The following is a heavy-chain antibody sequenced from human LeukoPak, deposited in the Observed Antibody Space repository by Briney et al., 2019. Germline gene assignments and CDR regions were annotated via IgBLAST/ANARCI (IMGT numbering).Heavy chain of an antibody. Sequence: GGSLRLSCAASGFTFSDYYMSWIRQAPGKGLECVSVIYSGGSTYYADSVKGRFTISRDNSKNTLYLQMNSLRAEDTAVYYCASYLDLSSGWYYFDYWGQGTLVTVSS. CDR1: GFTFSDYY. CDR3: ASYLDLSSGWYYFDY. CDR2: IYSGGST. V-gene: IGHV3-53*01. D-gene: IGHD6-19*01. J-gene: IGHJ4*02.